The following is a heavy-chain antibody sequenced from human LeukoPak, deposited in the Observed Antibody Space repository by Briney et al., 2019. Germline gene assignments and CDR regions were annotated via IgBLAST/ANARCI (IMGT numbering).Heavy chain of an antibody. CDR1: GVSISTHY. CDR3: ARYYYDNSGSIYAFDI. Sequence: SETLSLTCNVSGVSISTHYWSWIRQSPGKGLEWIGYIYHSGSTNYNPSLKSRVTISVDTSKNQFSLKLSSVTSADTAVYYCARYYYDNSGSIYAFDIWGQGTMVTVSS. CDR2: IYHSGST. J-gene: IGHJ3*02. V-gene: IGHV4-59*11. D-gene: IGHD3-22*01.